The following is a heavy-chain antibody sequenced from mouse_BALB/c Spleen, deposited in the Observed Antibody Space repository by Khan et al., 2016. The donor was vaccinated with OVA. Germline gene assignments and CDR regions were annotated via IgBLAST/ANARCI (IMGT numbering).Heavy chain of an antibody. V-gene: IGHV13-2*02. CDR3: SRGGYYYGTPFDY. CDR2: ITVKSDNSGA. CDR1: GFTFSYYR. J-gene: IGHJ2*01. D-gene: IGHD1-1*01. Sequence: VQLVETGGGLVRPGNSLKLSCVTSGFTFSYYRMHWLRQFPGKRLEWIAVITVKSDNSGANYAESVKGRFTISRDDSKSSVYRQMKRLRVEDTATDECSRGGYYYGTPFDYWGQGTTLTVSS.